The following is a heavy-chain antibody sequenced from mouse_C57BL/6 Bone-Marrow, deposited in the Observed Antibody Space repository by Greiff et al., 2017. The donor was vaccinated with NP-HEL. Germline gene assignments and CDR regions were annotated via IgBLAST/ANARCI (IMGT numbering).Heavy chain of an antibody. J-gene: IGHJ4*01. CDR3: ARHYDYDGGDAMDY. D-gene: IGHD2-4*01. CDR1: EYEFPSHD. Sequence: EVMLVESGGGLVQPGESLKLSCESYEYEFPSHDMSWVRKTPEKRLELVAAINSDGGSTYYPDTMERRFIISRDNTKKTLYLQMGSLRSEDTALYYCARHYDYDGGDAMDYWGQGTSVTVSS. CDR2: INSDGGST. V-gene: IGHV5-2*01.